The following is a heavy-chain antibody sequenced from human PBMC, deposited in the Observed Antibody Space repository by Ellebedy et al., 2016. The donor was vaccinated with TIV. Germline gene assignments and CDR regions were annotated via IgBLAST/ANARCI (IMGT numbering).Heavy chain of an antibody. CDR2: ISYDGSNK. J-gene: IGHJ6*02. CDR3: ARDTQWLAAYYYYGMDV. V-gene: IGHV3-30*03. CDR1: GFNFNYYG. Sequence: GESLKISXAVSGFNFNYYGMFWVRQAPGKGLEWVAVISYDGSNKYYADSVKGRFTISRDNSKNTLYLQMNSLRAEDTAVYYCARDTQWLAAYYYYGMDVWGQGTTVTVSS. D-gene: IGHD6-19*01.